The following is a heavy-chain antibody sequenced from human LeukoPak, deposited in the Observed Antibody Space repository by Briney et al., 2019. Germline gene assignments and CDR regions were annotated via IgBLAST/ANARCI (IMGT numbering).Heavy chain of an antibody. CDR3: ARPVIGIAWFDP. Sequence: ASETLSLTCAVYGGSFSGYYWSWIRQPPGKGLEWIGEINHSGSTNYNPSLKGRVTISVGTSKNQFSLKLSSVTAADTAVYYCARPVIGIAWFDPWGQGTLVTVSS. V-gene: IGHV4-34*01. J-gene: IGHJ5*02. D-gene: IGHD2-21*01. CDR1: GGSFSGYY. CDR2: INHSGST.